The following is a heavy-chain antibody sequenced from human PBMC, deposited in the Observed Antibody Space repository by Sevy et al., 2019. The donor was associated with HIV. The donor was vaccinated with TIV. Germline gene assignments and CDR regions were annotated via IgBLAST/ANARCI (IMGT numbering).Heavy chain of an antibody. Sequence: GGSLRLSCAASGFTFSSYGMHWVRQAPGKGLEWVAFIRYDGSNKYYADSVKGRFTISRDNSKNTLYLQMNSLRAEDTAVYYCAKDFHIWGSYRPLPYYFDYWGQGTLVTVSS. CDR3: AKDFHIWGSYRPLPYYFDY. V-gene: IGHV3-30*02. D-gene: IGHD3-16*02. CDR1: GFTFSSYG. J-gene: IGHJ4*02. CDR2: IRYDGSNK.